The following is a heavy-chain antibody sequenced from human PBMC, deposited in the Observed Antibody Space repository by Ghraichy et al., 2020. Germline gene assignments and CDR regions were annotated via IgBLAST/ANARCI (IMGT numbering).Heavy chain of an antibody. CDR3: AKDLYYYAIDY. CDR2: SNADGTT. CDR1: GFTFSSNA. Sequence: GGSLRLSCAASGFTFSSNAMSWVRQAPGKGPEWVSSSNADGTTKYADSVKGRFTISRDNSKNTLYLQMNSLRAEDTALYYCAKDLYYYAIDYWGQGTMVTVSP. J-gene: IGHJ4*02. V-gene: IGHV3-23*01. D-gene: IGHD3-10*01.